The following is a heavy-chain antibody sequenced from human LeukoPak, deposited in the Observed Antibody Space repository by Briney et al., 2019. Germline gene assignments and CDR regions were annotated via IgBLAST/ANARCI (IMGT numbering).Heavy chain of an antibody. CDR1: GYTFTGYY. D-gene: IGHD1-20*01. CDR2: INPNSGGT. V-gene: IGHV1-2*02. Sequence: ASVKVSCKASGYTFTGYYMHWVRQAPGQGLEWMGWINPNSGGTNYAQKFQGRVTMTRDTSISTAYMELSRLRSDDTAVYYCARDITGRNSYYFDYWGQGTLVTVSS. J-gene: IGHJ4*02. CDR3: ARDITGRNSYYFDY.